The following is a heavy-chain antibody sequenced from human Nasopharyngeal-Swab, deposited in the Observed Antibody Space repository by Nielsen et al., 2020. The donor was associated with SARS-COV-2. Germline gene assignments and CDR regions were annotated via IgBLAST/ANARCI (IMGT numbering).Heavy chain of an antibody. CDR3: TKESGPLPQPDTYYYDSSGYPYYYYYGMDV. V-gene: IGHV3-23*01. J-gene: IGHJ6*02. CDR2: ISGSGGSP. D-gene: IGHD3-22*01. Sequence: WIRQPPGKGLESVSAISGSGGSPYHASSVKGRFPISSDNSKNTLYLQMNSLRAEDTVVYYCTKESGPLPQPDTYYYDSSGYPYYYYYGMDVWGQGTTVTVSS.